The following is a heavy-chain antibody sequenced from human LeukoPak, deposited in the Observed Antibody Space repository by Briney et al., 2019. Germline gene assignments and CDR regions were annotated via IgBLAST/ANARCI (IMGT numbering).Heavy chain of an antibody. Sequence: SETLSLTCTVSGYSISSGYYWGWIRQPPGKGLEWIGSIYHSGGTYYNPSLKSRVTISVDTSKNQLSLKLSSVTAAVTAVYYCARERGLGSLWNWFDPWGQGTLVTVSS. V-gene: IGHV4-38-2*02. CDR3: ARERGLGSLWNWFDP. J-gene: IGHJ5*02. CDR1: GYSISSGYY. D-gene: IGHD3-16*01. CDR2: IYHSGGT.